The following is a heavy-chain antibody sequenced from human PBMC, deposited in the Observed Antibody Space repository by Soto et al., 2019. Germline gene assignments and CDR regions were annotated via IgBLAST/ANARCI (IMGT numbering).Heavy chain of an antibody. Sequence: GGSLRLSCAASGFIFNGYGLHWVRQAPGKGLEWVAMISYDGSSKYYADSVKGRFTISRDNSKNTMYLQMNGLRPEDTAVYYCTREGNGYKYYFDYWGQGTLVTVSS. CDR1: GFIFNGYG. CDR3: TREGNGYKYYFDY. J-gene: IGHJ4*02. D-gene: IGHD5-12*01. V-gene: IGHV3-30-3*01. CDR2: ISYDGSSK.